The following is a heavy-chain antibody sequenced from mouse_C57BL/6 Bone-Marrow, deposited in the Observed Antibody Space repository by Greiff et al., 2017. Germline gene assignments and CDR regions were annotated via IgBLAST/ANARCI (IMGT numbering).Heavy chain of an antibody. Sequence: QVQLKESGAELARPGASVKLSCKASGYTFTSYGISWVKQRTGQGLEWIGEIYPRSGNTYYNEKFKGKATLTADKSSSTAYMELRSLTSEDSAVYFCARFPYYYGSSYDWGQGTTLTVSS. CDR1: GYTFTSYG. J-gene: IGHJ2*01. V-gene: IGHV1-81*01. CDR2: IYPRSGNT. D-gene: IGHD1-1*01. CDR3: ARFPYYYGSSYD.